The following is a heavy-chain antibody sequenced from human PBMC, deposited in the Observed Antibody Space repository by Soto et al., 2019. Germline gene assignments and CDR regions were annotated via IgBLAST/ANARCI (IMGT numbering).Heavy chain of an antibody. V-gene: IGHV1-8*01. J-gene: IGHJ6*02. D-gene: IGHD1-1*01. CDR1: GYTFTSYD. Sequence: QVQLVQSGAEVKKPGASVKVSCKASGYTFTSYDINWVRQATGQGLEWMGWMNPNSGNTGYAQKFQGRVTMTRNTSISTAYMELSSLRSEDTAVYYCARGSDRAGTSYYYGMDVWGQGTTVTVSS. CDR3: ARGSDRAGTSYYYGMDV. CDR2: MNPNSGNT.